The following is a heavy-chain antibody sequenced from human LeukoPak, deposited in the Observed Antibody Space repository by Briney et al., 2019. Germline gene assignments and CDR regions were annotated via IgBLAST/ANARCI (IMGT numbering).Heavy chain of an antibody. CDR2: IKEDGSDK. CDR3: ARSIAAAGDY. Sequence: VGSLRLSCAASGFTFSSDWMSWGRQAPGKGLEGGANIKEDGSDKNYVDSVKGRFTISRDNAKNSLFLQMNSLRAEDTAVYYCARSIAAAGDYWGQGTLVTVSS. V-gene: IGHV3-7*03. CDR1: GFTFSSDW. J-gene: IGHJ4*02. D-gene: IGHD6-13*01.